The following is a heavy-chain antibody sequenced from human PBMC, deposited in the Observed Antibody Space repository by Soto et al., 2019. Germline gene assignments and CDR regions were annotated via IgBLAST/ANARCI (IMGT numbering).Heavy chain of an antibody. Sequence: ASVKVSCKASGYTFTGYYMHWVRQAPGQGLEWMGWINPNSGGTNYAQKFQGWVTMTRDTSISTAYMELSRLRSDDTAVYYCARDGSGSSLTTPGPYDYWGQGTLVTVSS. D-gene: IGHD3-10*01. J-gene: IGHJ4*02. CDR2: INPNSGGT. CDR3: ARDGSGSSLTTPGPYDY. CDR1: GYTFTGYY. V-gene: IGHV1-2*04.